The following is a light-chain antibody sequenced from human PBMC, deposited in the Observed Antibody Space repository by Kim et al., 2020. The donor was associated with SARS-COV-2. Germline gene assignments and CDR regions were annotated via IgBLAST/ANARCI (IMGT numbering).Light chain of an antibody. CDR1: SSDVGGYNY. CDR2: DVS. V-gene: IGLV2-14*03. J-gene: IGLJ3*02. Sequence: GQSITISCTGTSSDVGGYNYVSWYQQHPGKAPKLMIYDVSNRPSGVSNRFSGSKSGNTAPLTISGLQAEDEADYYCSSYTSSSTPVFGGGTKLTVL. CDR3: SSYTSSSTPV.